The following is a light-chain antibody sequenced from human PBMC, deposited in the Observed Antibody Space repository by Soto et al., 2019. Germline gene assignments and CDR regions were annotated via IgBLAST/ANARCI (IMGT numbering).Light chain of an antibody. CDR3: SSKTSSSTLA. V-gene: IGLV2-14*01. CDR1: SSDVGGYNF. Sequence: QSVLTQPASVSGSPGQSITISCTGTSSDVGGYNFVSWYQQHPGKVPKLMIYGVTNRPSGVSNRFSGSKSGNTASLTISGLQDEDEADYYCSSKTSSSTLAFGGGTKVTVL. CDR2: GVT. J-gene: IGLJ2*01.